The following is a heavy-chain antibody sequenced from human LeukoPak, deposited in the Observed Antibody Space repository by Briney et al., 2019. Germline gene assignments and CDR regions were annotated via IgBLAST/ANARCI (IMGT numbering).Heavy chain of an antibody. CDR3: ARVAGKRGSYPLFDY. D-gene: IGHD1-26*01. V-gene: IGHV1-18*01. J-gene: IGHJ4*02. Sequence: ASVKVSCKASGYTFTSYGISWVRQAPGQGLEWMGWISAYNGNTNYAQKLQGRVTMTTDTSTSTAYMELRSLRSDDTAVYYCARVAGKRGSYPLFDYWGQGTLVTVSS. CDR2: ISAYNGNT. CDR1: GYTFTSYG.